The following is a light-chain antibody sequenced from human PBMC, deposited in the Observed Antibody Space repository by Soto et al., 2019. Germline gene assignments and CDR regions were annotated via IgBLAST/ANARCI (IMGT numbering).Light chain of an antibody. Sequence: ALTQPPSASGTPGQRVTISCSGSSSNIGSNTVNWYQQLPGTAPKLLIYSNNQRPSGVPDRFSGSKSGTSASLAISGLQSEDEADYYCAAWDDSLNGYVFGNGTKVTVL. CDR2: SNN. V-gene: IGLV1-44*01. CDR1: SSNIGSNT. J-gene: IGLJ1*01. CDR3: AAWDDSLNGYV.